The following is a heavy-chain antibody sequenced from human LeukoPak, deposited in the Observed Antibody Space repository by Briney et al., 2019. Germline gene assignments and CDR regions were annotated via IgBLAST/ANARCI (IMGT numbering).Heavy chain of an antibody. V-gene: IGHV3-9*01. CDR1: GFTFDDYA. J-gene: IGHJ4*02. Sequence: PGRSLRLSCAVSGFTFDDYAMHWVRQAPGKGLEWVSGISWNSGSIDYADSVKGRFTISRDNAKNSLYLQMTSLRAEDTALYYCAKDIGTGSYYHFDYWGRGTLVTVSS. CDR3: AKDIGTGSYYHFDY. CDR2: ISWNSGSI. D-gene: IGHD1-26*01.